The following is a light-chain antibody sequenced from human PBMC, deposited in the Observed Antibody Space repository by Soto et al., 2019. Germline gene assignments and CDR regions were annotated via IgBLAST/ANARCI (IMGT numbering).Light chain of an antibody. Sequence: ENVLTQSPATLCLSPGEKGTISCKTSQSVNSYLAWYQQKPGQAPRLLIYNASQRATGIPARFSGSGSGTDFTLTISSLEPEDFAVYYCQQRSNWLITFGQGTRLEI. J-gene: IGKJ5*01. CDR3: QQRSNWLIT. CDR1: QSVNSY. V-gene: IGKV3-11*01. CDR2: NAS.